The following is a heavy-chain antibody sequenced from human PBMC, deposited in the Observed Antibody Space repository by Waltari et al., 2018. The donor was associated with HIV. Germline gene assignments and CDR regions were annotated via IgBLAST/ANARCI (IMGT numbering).Heavy chain of an antibody. D-gene: IGHD4-17*01. Sequence: ELQLVESGGGLVKPGGSLRLSCAACGFTFSNAWMSWVRQAPGKGLEGVGRIKSKSDGRTTYAAPVKGRFIIARNDSKNMLYLQMKSLKTEDTAVYYCRTSSDYGDPPVDYWGQGTLVTVSS. V-gene: IGHV3-15*01. CDR1: GFTFSNAW. CDR3: RTSSDYGDPPVDY. CDR2: IKSKSDGRTT. J-gene: IGHJ4*02.